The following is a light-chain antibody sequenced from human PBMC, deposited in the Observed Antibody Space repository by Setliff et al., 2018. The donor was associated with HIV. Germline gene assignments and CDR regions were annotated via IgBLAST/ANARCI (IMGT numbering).Light chain of an antibody. CDR1: SGDIGAYDY. J-gene: IGLJ3*02. CDR2: EVS. CDR3: SSYTANIRVV. V-gene: IGLV2-14*01. Sequence: QSVLSQPASVSGSPGQSITISCTGTSGDIGAYDYVSWYQQYPHNAPKLMIYEVSLRPSGVSNRFSGSKSGNTASPTISGLQVEDEAHYYCSSYTANIRVVFGGGTKVT.